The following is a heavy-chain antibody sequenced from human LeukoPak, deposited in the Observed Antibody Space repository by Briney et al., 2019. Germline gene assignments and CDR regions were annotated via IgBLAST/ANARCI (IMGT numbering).Heavy chain of an antibody. Sequence: GESLKISCKGSGFSFTNYWIGWVRQMPGKGLEWMGIIYPGDSDTRYSPSFQGQVTISDDKSTTTAYLQWSTLKASDTAIYYCARLRGSGWSNDAFDIWGQGTMVTVSS. CDR2: IYPGDSDT. D-gene: IGHD6-19*01. J-gene: IGHJ3*02. V-gene: IGHV5-51*01. CDR1: GFSFTNYW. CDR3: ARLRGSGWSNDAFDI.